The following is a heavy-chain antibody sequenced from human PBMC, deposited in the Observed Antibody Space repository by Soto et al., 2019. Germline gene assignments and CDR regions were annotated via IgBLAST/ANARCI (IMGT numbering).Heavy chain of an antibody. Sequence: GGSLRLSCAASGFTFSDAWMSWVRQAPGKGLEWVGRIKSKGSGGTTDYPAPVKGRFTISRDDSKNTLYLQMNSLKAENTAVYYCAKGRRYTSSSIDYWGPGTLVTVSS. CDR2: IKSKGSGGTT. V-gene: IGHV3-15*01. J-gene: IGHJ4*02. D-gene: IGHD6-6*01. CDR3: AKGRRYTSSSIDY. CDR1: GFTFSDAW.